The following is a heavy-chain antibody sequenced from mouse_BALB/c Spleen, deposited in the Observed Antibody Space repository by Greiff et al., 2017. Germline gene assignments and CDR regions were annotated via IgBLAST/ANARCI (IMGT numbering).Heavy chain of an antibody. Sequence: VQLQQPGAELVRPGASVKMSCKASGYTFTSYVMHWVKQKPGQGLEWIGYINPYNDGTKYNEKFKGKATLTSDKSSSTAYMELSSLTSEDSAVYYCARGDDGPYYYAMDYWGQGTSVTVSS. D-gene: IGHD2-12*01. CDR3: ARGDDGPYYYAMDY. CDR2: INPYNDGT. CDR1: GYTFTSYV. V-gene: IGHV1-14*01. J-gene: IGHJ4*01.